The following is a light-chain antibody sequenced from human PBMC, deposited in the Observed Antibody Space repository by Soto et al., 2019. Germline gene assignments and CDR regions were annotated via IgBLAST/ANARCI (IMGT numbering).Light chain of an antibody. CDR1: QTVGSY. Sequence: EIVLTQSPATLSLSPGERATLSCRASQTVGSYLAWFRQTPGQAPRLLIYDTSIRATGIPARFSGSGSGTDFTLTISSLEAEDFATYYCQQSLNTPYSFGQGTDLYVK. CDR2: DTS. V-gene: IGKV3-11*01. J-gene: IGKJ2*03. CDR3: QQSLNTPYS.